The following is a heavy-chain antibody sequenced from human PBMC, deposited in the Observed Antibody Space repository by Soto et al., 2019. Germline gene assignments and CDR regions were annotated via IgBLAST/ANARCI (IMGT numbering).Heavy chain of an antibody. CDR1: GLTFSSYR. V-gene: IGHV3-30*18. Sequence: PGGSVRISCAASGLTFSSYRMHWVRQAPGKGLEWVAVISYDGSNKYYADSVKGRFTISRDNSKNTLYLQMNSLRAEDTAVYYCAKVPGATRGYGMDVWGQGTTVTVSS. J-gene: IGHJ6*02. CDR2: ISYDGSNK. CDR3: AKVPGATRGYGMDV. D-gene: IGHD5-12*01.